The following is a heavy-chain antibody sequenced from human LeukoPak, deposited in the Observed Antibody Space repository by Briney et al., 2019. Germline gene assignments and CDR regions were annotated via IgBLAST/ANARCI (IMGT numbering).Heavy chain of an antibody. Sequence: GGSLRLSCAASGFTFSSYAMHWVRQAPGKGLEWVAVISYDGNNKYYPDSVKGRFTISRDNSKNTLYLQMNSLRAEDTAVYYCASGYTYGIFHYWGQGTLVTVSS. J-gene: IGHJ4*02. V-gene: IGHV3-30-3*01. D-gene: IGHD5-18*01. CDR3: ASGYTYGIFHY. CDR1: GFTFSSYA. CDR2: ISYDGNNK.